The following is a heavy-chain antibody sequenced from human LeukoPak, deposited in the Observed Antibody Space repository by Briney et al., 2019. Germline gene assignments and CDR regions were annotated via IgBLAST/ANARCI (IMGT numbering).Heavy chain of an antibody. CDR2: ISPSSSTI. J-gene: IGHJ4*02. V-gene: IGHV3-48*01. Sequence: GGSLRLSCAAFGFDFTTYNMNWVRQAPGKGLEWISYISPSSSTIYYADSVKGRFTISRDNAKNSLYLQMNSLRAEDTAVYYCARGKGIENWGQGTLVTVSS. CDR1: GFDFTTYN. D-gene: IGHD2-15*01. CDR3: ARGKGIEN.